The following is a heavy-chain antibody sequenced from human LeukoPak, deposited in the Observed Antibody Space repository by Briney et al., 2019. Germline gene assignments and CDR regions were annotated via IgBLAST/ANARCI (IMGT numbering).Heavy chain of an antibody. CDR2: IKPDGSEK. CDR1: GFTFSSYW. CDR3: ARAAVAAPGDV. D-gene: IGHD6-19*01. J-gene: IGHJ6*02. V-gene: IGHV3-7*04. Sequence: TGGSLRLSCAASGFTFSSYWMAWVRQAPGKGLEWVANIKPDGSEKYYVDSLKGRFTISRDNAENSLYLQMKSLRDEDTAVHYCARAAVAAPGDVWGQGTTVTVSS.